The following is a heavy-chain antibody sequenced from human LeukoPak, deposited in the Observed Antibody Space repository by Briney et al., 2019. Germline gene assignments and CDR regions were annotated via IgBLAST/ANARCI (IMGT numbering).Heavy chain of an antibody. V-gene: IGHV1-69*04. CDR2: IIPILGIA. CDR3: ARDPNDEWLLSEGAPSHLAENPPINDY. CDR1: GGTFSSYA. J-gene: IGHJ4*02. D-gene: IGHD3-3*01. Sequence: GASVKVSCKASGGTFSSYAISWVRQAPGQGLEWMGRIIPILGIANYAQKFQGRVTITADKSTSTAYMELSSLRSEDTAVYYCARDPNDEWLLSEGAPSHLAENPPINDYWGQGTLVTVSS.